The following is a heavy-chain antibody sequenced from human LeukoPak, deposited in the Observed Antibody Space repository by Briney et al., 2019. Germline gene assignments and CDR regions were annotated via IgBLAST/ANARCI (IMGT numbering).Heavy chain of an antibody. Sequence: PSETLSLTCTVSGGSISSSSYYWGWIRQPPGKGLEWIGSIYYSGSTYYDPSLKSRVTISVDTSKNQFSLKLTSVTAADTAVYYCARSSGWSYYYYYGRDLWGQGTTLSVSS. J-gene: IGHJ6*02. CDR2: IYYSGST. V-gene: IGHV4-39*01. CDR1: GGSISSSSYY. D-gene: IGHD6-19*01. CDR3: ARSSGWSYYYYYGRDL.